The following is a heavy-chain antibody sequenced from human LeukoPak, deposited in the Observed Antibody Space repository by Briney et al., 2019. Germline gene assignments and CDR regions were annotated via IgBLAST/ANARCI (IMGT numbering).Heavy chain of an antibody. CDR1: GFTSSNYW. Sequence: GGSLRLSCAASGFTSSNYWMSWVRQAPGKGLEWVANIKQDGSEKYYVDSVKGRFTISRDNAKNSLYLQMNSLRAEDTAVYYCARPLKYYYGSGSQGAFDIWGQGTMVTVSS. CDR3: ARPLKYYYGSGSQGAFDI. V-gene: IGHV3-7*01. J-gene: IGHJ3*02. D-gene: IGHD3-10*01. CDR2: IKQDGSEK.